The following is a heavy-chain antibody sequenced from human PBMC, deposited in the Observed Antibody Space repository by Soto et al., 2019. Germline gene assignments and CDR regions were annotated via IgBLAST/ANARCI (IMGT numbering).Heavy chain of an antibody. D-gene: IGHD2-15*01. Sequence: GSLRLSCAASGFTFSSYSMNWVRQAPGKGLEWVSSISSSSSYIYYADSVKGRFTISRDNAKNSLYLQMNSLRAEDTAVYYCAREEMDIVVVVAAPYYMDVWGKGTTVTV. CDR2: ISSSSSYI. CDR3: AREEMDIVVVVAAPYYMDV. V-gene: IGHV3-21*01. J-gene: IGHJ6*03. CDR1: GFTFSSYS.